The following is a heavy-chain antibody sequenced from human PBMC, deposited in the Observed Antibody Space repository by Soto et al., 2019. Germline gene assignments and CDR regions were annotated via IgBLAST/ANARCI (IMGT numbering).Heavy chain of an antibody. CDR3: ARDLRYFDWLPYGMDV. J-gene: IGHJ6*02. CDR1: GFTFSSYW. D-gene: IGHD3-9*01. CDR2: IKQDGSEK. V-gene: IGHV3-7*05. Sequence: GGSLRLSCAASGFTFSSYWMSWVRQAPGKGLEWVANIKQDGSEKYYVDSVKGRFTISRDNAKNSLYLQMNSLRAEDTAVYYCARDLRYFDWLPYGMDVWGQGTTVTVSS.